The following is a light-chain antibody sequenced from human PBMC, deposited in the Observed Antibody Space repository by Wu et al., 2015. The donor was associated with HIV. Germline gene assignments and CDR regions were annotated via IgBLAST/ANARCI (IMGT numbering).Light chain of an antibody. CDR3: QQFGKSPPVT. Sequence: IVLTQSPVTLSLSPGERATLSCRASQIIDTGFLAWYQHRPGQAPRLLIYASSNRAAGIPDRFSGSGSGTDFTLTISRLEPEDVAVYYCQQFGKSPPVTF. V-gene: IGKV3-20*01. CDR2: ASS. CDR1: QIIDTGF. J-gene: IGKJ3*01.